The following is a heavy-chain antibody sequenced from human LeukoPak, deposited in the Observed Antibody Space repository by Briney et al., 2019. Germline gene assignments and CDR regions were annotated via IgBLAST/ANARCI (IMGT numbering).Heavy chain of an antibody. Sequence: SETLSFTCTVSGGSISSSSYYWGWIRQPPGKGLEWIGSIYYSGSTYYNPSLKSRVTISVDTSKNQFSLKLSSVTAADTAVYYCATYSYGYGLDAFDIWGQGTMVTVSS. CDR2: IYYSGST. V-gene: IGHV4-39*07. J-gene: IGHJ3*02. CDR1: GGSISSSSYY. D-gene: IGHD5-18*01. CDR3: ATYSYGYGLDAFDI.